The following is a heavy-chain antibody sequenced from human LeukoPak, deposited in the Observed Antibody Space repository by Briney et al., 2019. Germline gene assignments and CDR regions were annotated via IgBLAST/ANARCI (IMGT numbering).Heavy chain of an antibody. Sequence: SGGSLRLSCAASGFSFSDCAMHWVRQAPGRGLEWVAIIPKYGDYKYYADSVKGRFTVSRDNSKDTLFLQMNSLRVEDTAVYYCTRNPSGDYYFDYWDQGTLVTVSS. CDR3: TRNPSGDYYFDY. V-gene: IGHV3-30*14. D-gene: IGHD4-17*01. CDR1: GFSFSDCA. CDR2: IPKYGDYK. J-gene: IGHJ4*02.